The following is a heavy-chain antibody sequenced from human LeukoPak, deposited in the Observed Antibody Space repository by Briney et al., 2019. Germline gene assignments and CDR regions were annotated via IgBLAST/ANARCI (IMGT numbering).Heavy chain of an antibody. Sequence: PTGGSLRLSCAASGFTFSTYWMNWVRHAPGKGLVWVSRITSDGSTTRYADSVKGRFTISRDNAKSSLYLQMNSLRPEDTAVYYCASHPGDYFFGYLQVWGQGTLVTVSS. J-gene: IGHJ4*02. V-gene: IGHV3-74*01. CDR3: ASHPGDYFFGYLQV. CDR2: ITSDGSTT. CDR1: GFTFSTYW. D-gene: IGHD7-27*01.